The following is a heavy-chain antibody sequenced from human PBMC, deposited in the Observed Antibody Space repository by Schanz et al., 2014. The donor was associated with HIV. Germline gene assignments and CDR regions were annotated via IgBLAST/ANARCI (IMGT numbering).Heavy chain of an antibody. CDR2: ISDTGVRT. D-gene: IGHD4-17*01. CDR3: AKSRGDSWPYGMDV. Sequence: EEQVLESGGGLVQPGGSLRLSCAASGFTFSNYAMSWVRQAPGKGLEWVSGISDTGVRTNYADSVKGRLTISRDNSENTLYLQMNSLRAEDTAVYYCAKSRGDSWPYGMDVWGQGTTVTVSS. J-gene: IGHJ6*02. V-gene: IGHV3-23*01. CDR1: GFTFSNYA.